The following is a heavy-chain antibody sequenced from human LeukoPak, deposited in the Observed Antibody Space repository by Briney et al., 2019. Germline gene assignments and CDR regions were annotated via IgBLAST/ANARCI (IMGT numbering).Heavy chain of an antibody. CDR1: GFTFSIYW. D-gene: IGHD5-18*01. V-gene: IGHV3-7*05. Sequence: GGTLRLSCAASGFTFSIYWMSCVRHAPGKGLEWGANIKDDGSETYYVDSVKGRFTISRDNAQNSFYLQMNSLRAEDTAIYYCARYGRTSYGYWGQGTLVTVSS. CDR3: ARYGRTSYGY. J-gene: IGHJ4*02. CDR2: IKDDGSET.